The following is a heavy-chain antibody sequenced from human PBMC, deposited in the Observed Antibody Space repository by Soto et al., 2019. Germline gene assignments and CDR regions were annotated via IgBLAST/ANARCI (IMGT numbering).Heavy chain of an antibody. V-gene: IGHV4-30-4*01. J-gene: IGHJ4*02. CDR1: GGSISVCDYY. CDR2: IYYSGST. Sequence: TLSLTCTVSGGSISVCDYYWSWIRQPPGKGLEWIGYIYYSGSTFYNPSLKSRVTISVDTSKNQFSLRLSSVTAADTAVYYCARDHGFYDTSGPHLDYWGQGTLVTVSS. CDR3: ARDHGFYDTSGPHLDY. D-gene: IGHD3-22*01.